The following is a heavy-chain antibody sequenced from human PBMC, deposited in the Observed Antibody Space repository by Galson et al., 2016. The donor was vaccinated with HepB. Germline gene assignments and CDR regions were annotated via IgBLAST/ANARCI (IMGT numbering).Heavy chain of an antibody. V-gene: IGHV3-53*01. D-gene: IGHD1-7*01. CDR2: ISTGGDT. Sequence: SLRLSCAASGFSVSDDYMNWVRQAPGKGLEWVSAISTGGDTFYTEPVKGRFIISRDNTKNMLYLQINSPRVENTAMYYYTRDSKTSRSWSLDYWGQGTLVTVSS. CDR1: GFSVSDDY. CDR3: TRDSKTSRSWSLDY. J-gene: IGHJ4*02.